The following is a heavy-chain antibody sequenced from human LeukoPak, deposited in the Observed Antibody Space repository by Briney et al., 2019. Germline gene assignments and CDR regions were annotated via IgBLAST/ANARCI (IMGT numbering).Heavy chain of an antibody. D-gene: IGHD1-1*01. CDR2: INGDGSST. V-gene: IGHV3-74*01. J-gene: IGHJ4*02. CDR1: GFMFSRYT. Sequence: GGSLRLSCAASGFMFSRYTMNWVRQAPGKGLVWVSHINGDGSSTNYADSVRGRFTISRDSAKNTLYLQMNSLRAEDTAVYYCASQTEYYFDYWGQGTLVTVSS. CDR3: ASQTEYYFDY.